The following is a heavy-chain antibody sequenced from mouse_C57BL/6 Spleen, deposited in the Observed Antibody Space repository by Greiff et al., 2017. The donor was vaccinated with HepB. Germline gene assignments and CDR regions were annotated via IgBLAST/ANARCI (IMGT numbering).Heavy chain of an antibody. CDR1: GYTFTDYY. Sequence: EVQLQQSGPELVKPGASVKISCKASGYTFTDYYMNWVKQSHGKSLEWIGDINPNNGGTSYNQKFKGKATLTVDKSSSTAYMELRNLTSEDSAVYYCARSGGIYYGYYYAMDYWGQGTSVTVSS. CDR3: ARSGGIYYGYYYAMDY. J-gene: IGHJ4*01. CDR2: INPNNGGT. D-gene: IGHD2-2*01. V-gene: IGHV1-26*01.